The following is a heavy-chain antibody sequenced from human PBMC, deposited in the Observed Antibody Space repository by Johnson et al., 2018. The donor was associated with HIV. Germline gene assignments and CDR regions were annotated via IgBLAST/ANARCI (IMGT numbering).Heavy chain of an antibody. J-gene: IGHJ3*02. CDR3: ARVPNDAFDI. Sequence: QMLLVESGGGVVQPGGSLRLSCVASGFTFSSYGMHWVRQAPGKGLEWVAVISYDGSNKYYADSVKGRFTISRDNSKNTLYLQMNSLRAEDTAVYYCARVPNDAFDIWGQGTMVIVSS. CDR2: ISYDGSNK. V-gene: IGHV3-30*19. CDR1: GFTFSSYG.